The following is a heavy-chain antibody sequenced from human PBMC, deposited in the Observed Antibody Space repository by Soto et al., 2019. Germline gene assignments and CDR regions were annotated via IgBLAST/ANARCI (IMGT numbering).Heavy chain of an antibody. J-gene: IGHJ4*02. Sequence: XSVKVSCKASGYAFTSYYMHLVRQAPGQGLEWMGIINPSGGSTSYAQKFQGRVTMTRDTSTSTVYMELSSLRSEDTAVYYCARTEEYQLLPSDWGQGTLVTVPS. CDR3: ARTEEYQLLPSD. CDR1: GYAFTSYY. CDR2: INPSGGST. D-gene: IGHD2-2*01. V-gene: IGHV1-46*01.